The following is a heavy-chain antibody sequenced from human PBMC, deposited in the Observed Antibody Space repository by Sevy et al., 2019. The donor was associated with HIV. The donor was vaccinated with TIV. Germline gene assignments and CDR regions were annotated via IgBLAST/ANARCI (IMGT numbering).Heavy chain of an antibody. CDR1: GFTFDDYA. V-gene: IGHV3-9*01. D-gene: IGHD3-22*01. J-gene: IGHJ4*02. CDR3: AKAWGRYYYDSSGYYWFDY. CDR2: ISWNSGSI. Sequence: GGSLRLSCAASGFTFDDYAMHWVRQAPVKGLEWVSGISWNSGSIGYADSVKGRFTISRDNAKNSLYLQMNSLRAEDTALYYCAKAWGRYYYDSSGYYWFDYWGQGTLVTVSS.